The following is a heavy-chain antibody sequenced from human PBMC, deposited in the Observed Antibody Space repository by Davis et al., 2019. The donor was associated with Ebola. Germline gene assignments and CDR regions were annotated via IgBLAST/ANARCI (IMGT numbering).Heavy chain of an antibody. V-gene: IGHV1-24*01. Sequence: ASVKVSCKVSGYTLTELSMHWVRQAPGKGLEWMGGFDPEDGETIYAQKFQGRVTMTEDTSTDTAYMELSSLRSEDTAVYYCARDSGAGAYRAVAMGAFDIWGQGTMVTVSS. J-gene: IGHJ3*02. CDR3: ARDSGAGAYRAVAMGAFDI. D-gene: IGHD6-19*01. CDR2: FDPEDGET. CDR1: GYTLTELS.